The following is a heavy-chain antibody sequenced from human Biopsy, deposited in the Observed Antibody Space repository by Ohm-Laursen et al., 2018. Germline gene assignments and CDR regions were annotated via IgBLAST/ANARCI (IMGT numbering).Heavy chain of an antibody. CDR1: GGSIKSYY. Sequence: SQTLSLTCTVSGGSIKSYYWNWIRQSPGKGLEWIGFIYYTGNTNYNPSLKSRATVSVDTSKNQFSLKVISVTAADTAVYYCARLTGDPSYWGQGILVTVSS. V-gene: IGHV4-59*01. CDR3: ARLTGDPSY. D-gene: IGHD7-27*01. J-gene: IGHJ4*02. CDR2: IYYTGNT.